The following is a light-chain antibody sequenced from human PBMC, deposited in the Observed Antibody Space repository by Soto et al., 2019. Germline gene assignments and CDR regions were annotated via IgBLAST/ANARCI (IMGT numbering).Light chain of an antibody. CDR3: VDGTHWPPGRNRAYA. J-gene: IGKJ2*01. V-gene: IGKV2-30*01. CDR2: KVS. CDR1: QSLVYSDGNTY. Sequence: DVVMTQSPLSLPVTLGQPASISCRSSQSLVYSDGNTYLNWFQQRPGQSPRRLIYKVSNRDSGVADISSGSGSGTVMTLKISMVDADDGGVYYGVDGTHWPPGRNRAYAFGQGTKREIQ.